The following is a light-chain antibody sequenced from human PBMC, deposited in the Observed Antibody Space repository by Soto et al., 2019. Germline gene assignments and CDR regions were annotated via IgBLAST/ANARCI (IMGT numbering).Light chain of an antibody. CDR1: HAISSY. V-gene: IGKV1-9*01. Sequence: DIQLTQSPSFLSASVGDRVTITCRASHAISSYLAWFQQRRGKAPKVLIYAASTLQSGVPSRFSGSGSGTEFTLTISSLQPEDFATYFCQQLNSYPWTFGQGTKVEIK. CDR3: QQLNSYPWT. J-gene: IGKJ1*01. CDR2: AAS.